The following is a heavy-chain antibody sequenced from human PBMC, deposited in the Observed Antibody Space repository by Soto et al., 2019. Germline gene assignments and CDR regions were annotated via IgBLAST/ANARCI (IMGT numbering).Heavy chain of an antibody. CDR2: INAGNGNT. D-gene: IGHD3-10*01. Sequence: ASVKVSCKASGYTFTSYAMHWVRQAPGQRLEWMGWINAGNGNTKYSQKFQGRVTITRDTSASTAYMELSSLRSEDTAVYYCARDHPYFYGYNYYYYGMDVWGQGTTVPVSS. V-gene: IGHV1-3*01. J-gene: IGHJ6*02. CDR3: ARDHPYFYGYNYYYYGMDV. CDR1: GYTFTSYA.